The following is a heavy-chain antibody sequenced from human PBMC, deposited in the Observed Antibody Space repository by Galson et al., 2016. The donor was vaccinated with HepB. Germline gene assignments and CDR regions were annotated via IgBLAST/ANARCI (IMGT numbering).Heavy chain of an antibody. CDR1: GGTFSSYS. J-gene: IGHJ5*02. CDR3: ARRDFYYGSGGYNWFDP. V-gene: IGHV1-69*06. CDR2: INPFFGTE. Sequence: SVKVSCKASGGTFSSYSIDWVRQAPGQGLEWMGGINPFFGTENYAQKFQGRVTITADKPTSTAYLELSSLRSEDTAVYYCARRDFYYGSGGYNWFDPWGQGTLVTVSS. D-gene: IGHD3-10*01.